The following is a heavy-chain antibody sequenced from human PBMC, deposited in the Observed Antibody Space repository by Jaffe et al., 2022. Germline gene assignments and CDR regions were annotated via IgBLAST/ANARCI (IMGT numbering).Heavy chain of an antibody. V-gene: IGHV4-38-2*01. CDR1: GYSISSGYY. D-gene: IGHD3-10*01. J-gene: IGHJ6*03. CDR2: IYHSGST. CDR3: ARHGYGSGSLAYYYYYYYMDV. Sequence: QVQLQESGPGLVKPSETLSLTCAVSGYSISSGYYWGWIRQPPGKGLEWIGSIYHSGSTYYNPSLKSRVTISVDTSKNQFSLKLSSVTAADTAVYYCARHGYGSGSLAYYYYYYYMDVWGKGTTVTVSS.